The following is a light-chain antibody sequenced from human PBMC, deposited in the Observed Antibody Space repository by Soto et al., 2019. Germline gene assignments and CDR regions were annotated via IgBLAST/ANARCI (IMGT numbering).Light chain of an antibody. Sequence: QSVLTQSPSASASLGASVKLTCTLSSGHSSYAIAWHQQQPEKGPRYLMKLNSDGSHIKGDGIPDRFSGSSSGAERYLTISSLRSEDETDYYCQTWGTGIRVFGGGTKLTVL. CDR2: LNSDGSH. CDR1: SGHSSYA. CDR3: QTWGTGIRV. J-gene: IGLJ3*02. V-gene: IGLV4-69*01.